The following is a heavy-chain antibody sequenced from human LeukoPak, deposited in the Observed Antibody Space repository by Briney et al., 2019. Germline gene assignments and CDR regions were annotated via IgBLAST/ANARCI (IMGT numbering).Heavy chain of an antibody. CDR3: ARDLAMTYAFDI. J-gene: IGHJ3*02. D-gene: IGHD5-18*01. CDR1: GGSISSGGYY. CDR2: IYYSGST. Sequence: PSQTLSLTCTVSGGSISSGGYYWSWIRQHPGKGLEWIGYIYYSGSTYYNPSLKSRVTISVDTSKNQFSLKLSSVTAADTAVYYCARDLAMTYAFDIWGQGTMVTVSS. V-gene: IGHV4-31*03.